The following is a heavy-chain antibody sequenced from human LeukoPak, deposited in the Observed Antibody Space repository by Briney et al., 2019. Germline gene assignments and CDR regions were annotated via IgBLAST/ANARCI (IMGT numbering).Heavy chain of an antibody. V-gene: IGHV1-8*01. CDR2: VNPDSGNT. J-gene: IGHJ4*02. CDR3: EIYTGYDSF. D-gene: IGHD5-12*01. CDR1: GYTFTNYD. Sequence: ASVKVSCKASGYTFTNYDINWVRQATGQGLEWMGWVNPDSGNTGYAQKFQGRVTMTRNTSISTAYMELSSLRSEDTAVYYCEIYTGYDSFWGQGTLVTVSS.